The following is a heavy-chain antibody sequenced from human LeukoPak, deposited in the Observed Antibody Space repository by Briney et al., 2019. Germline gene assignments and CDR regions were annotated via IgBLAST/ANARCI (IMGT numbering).Heavy chain of an antibody. CDR3: ASSLPRDGHNNDWYWGVFDY. D-gene: IGHD6-19*01. CDR1: GFTFSSYE. V-gene: IGHV3-48*03. J-gene: IGHJ4*02. CDR2: ISSVNGTI. Sequence: PGGSLRLSRAASGFTFSSYEMNWVRQAPGKGLEWVSYISSVNGTIYYADSVTGRFTISRDNAKNSLYLQMNSLRAEDTAVYYCASSLPRDGHNNDWYWGVFDYWGQGTLVTVSS.